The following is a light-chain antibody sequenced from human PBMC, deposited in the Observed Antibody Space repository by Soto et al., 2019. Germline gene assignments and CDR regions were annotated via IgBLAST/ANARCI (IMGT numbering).Light chain of an antibody. V-gene: IGKV3-20*01. CDR2: GAS. CDR3: QQYGSSPPLT. J-gene: IGKJ4*01. CDR1: QSVSSSY. Sequence: EIVMTQSPGNLSLSPGERATLSCRASQSVSSSYLAWYQQKPGQAPRLLIYGASSRATGIPDRFSGSGSGTDFTLTISRLEPEDFAVYYCQQYGSSPPLTFGGGTKV.